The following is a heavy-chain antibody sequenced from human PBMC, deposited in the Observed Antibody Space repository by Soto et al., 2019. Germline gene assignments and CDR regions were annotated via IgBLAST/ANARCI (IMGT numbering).Heavy chain of an antibody. D-gene: IGHD6-6*01. J-gene: IGHJ6*02. Sequence: PGGSRRPSWAASGFTLSTYSRKWVRKAQGKGLECVSYISCSSSIIYHADSVKGRLTISRDNAKNSLYLQMNSLRDEDTAVYYCARAQYSSSIYGMDVWGQGTTVTVSS. CDR3: ARAQYSSSIYGMDV. CDR2: ISCSSSII. V-gene: IGHV3-48*02. CDR1: GFTLSTYS.